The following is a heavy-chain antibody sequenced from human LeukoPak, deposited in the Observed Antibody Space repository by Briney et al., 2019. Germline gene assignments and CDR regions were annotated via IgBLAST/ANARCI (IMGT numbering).Heavy chain of an antibody. Sequence: GGSLRLSCAASGLTFSSYSMNWVRQAPGKGLEWVSYIRRDSSTIDYADSVKGRFTISRDNAKNSLYLQMNNLRAEDTAVYYCARETIAVASYFDYWGQGTLVTVSS. J-gene: IGHJ4*02. V-gene: IGHV3-48*04. CDR1: GLTFSSYS. CDR3: ARETIAVASYFDY. D-gene: IGHD6-19*01. CDR2: IRRDSSTI.